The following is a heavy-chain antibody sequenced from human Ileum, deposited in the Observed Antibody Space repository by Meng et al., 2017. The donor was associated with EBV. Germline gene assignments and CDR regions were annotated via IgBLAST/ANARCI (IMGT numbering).Heavy chain of an antibody. D-gene: IGHD5-12*01. CDR1: GFTFNFFW. V-gene: IGHV3-74*01. J-gene: IGHJ4*02. CDR3: ARDFDSGTGY. CDR2: ISPDGDDT. Sequence: VESAGLLIHPLGSLILACADSGFTFNFFWIHWARHAPWKGLLWVSRISPDGDDTYYANSVKGRFTISRDNAKNSLYLQINSLRAEDTAVYYCARDFDSGTGYWGQGTLVTVSS.